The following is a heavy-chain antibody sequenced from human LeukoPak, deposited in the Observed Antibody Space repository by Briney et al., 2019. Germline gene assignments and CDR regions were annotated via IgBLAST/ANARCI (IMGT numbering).Heavy chain of an antibody. Sequence: SETLSLTCTVSGGSISSYYWSWIRQPPGKGLEWIGYIYYSGSTNYNPSLKSRVTISVDTSKNQFSLKLSSVTAADTAVYYCARDGQDIVATPGMNDAFDIWGQGTMVTVSS. CDR2: IYYSGST. CDR1: GGSISSYY. V-gene: IGHV4-59*01. D-gene: IGHD5-12*01. J-gene: IGHJ3*02. CDR3: ARDGQDIVATPGMNDAFDI.